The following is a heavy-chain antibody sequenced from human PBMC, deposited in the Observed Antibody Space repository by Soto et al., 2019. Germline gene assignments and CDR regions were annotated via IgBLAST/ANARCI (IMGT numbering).Heavy chain of an antibody. Sequence: QLQLQESGPGLVKPSETLSLTCTVSCGSISSSSYYWGWTRQPPGKGLEWIGSIYYSGSTYYNPSLKSRVTISVDTSNSQFSLKLSSVTAADTAVYYGARHSQQVGPTCWGRGSVVTVSS. CDR3: ARHSQQVGPTC. D-gene: IGHD1-26*01. CDR2: IYYSGST. CDR1: CGSISSSSYY. J-gene: IGHJ4*02. V-gene: IGHV4-39*01.